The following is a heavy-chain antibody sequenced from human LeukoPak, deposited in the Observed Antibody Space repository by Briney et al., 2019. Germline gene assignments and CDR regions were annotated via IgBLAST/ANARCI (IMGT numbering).Heavy chain of an antibody. CDR1: GFTFSSYG. J-gene: IGHJ4*02. V-gene: IGHV3-30*18. CDR2: ISYDGSNK. CDR3: AKDGPPGYYDSSGYLND. D-gene: IGHD3-22*01. Sequence: AGGSLRPSCAASGFTFSSYGMHWVRQAPGKGLEWVTVISYDGSNKYYADSVKGRFTISRDNSKNTLYLQMNSLRAEDTAVYYCAKDGPPGYYDSSGYLNDWGQGTLVTVSS.